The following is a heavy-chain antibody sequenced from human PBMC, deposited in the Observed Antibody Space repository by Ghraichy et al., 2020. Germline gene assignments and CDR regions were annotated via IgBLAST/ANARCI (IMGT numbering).Heavy chain of an antibody. CDR3: AKGLSSSWYEATDYFDY. Sequence: GESLNISCAASGFTFSNYVMSWVRQSPGKGLEWVSAISGSGGTIYYADSVKGRFTISRDNSKNTLFLQMNSLRAEDTAVYFCAKGLSSSWYEATDYFDYWGQGTLVTVSS. V-gene: IGHV3-23*01. CDR1: GFTFSNYV. D-gene: IGHD6-13*01. J-gene: IGHJ4*02. CDR2: ISGSGGTI.